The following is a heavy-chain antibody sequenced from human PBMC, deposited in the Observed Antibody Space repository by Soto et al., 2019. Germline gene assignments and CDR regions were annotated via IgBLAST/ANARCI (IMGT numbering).Heavy chain of an antibody. CDR2: INPSGGST. V-gene: IGHV1-46*01. Sequence: ASVKVSCKASGYTFTSYYMHWVRQAPRQGLEWMGIINPSGGSTSYAQKFQGRVTMTRDTSTSTVYMELSSLRSEDTAVYYCARDLYYYDSSGYPNNWFDPWGQGTLVTVSS. D-gene: IGHD3-22*01. CDR3: ARDLYYYDSSGYPNNWFDP. J-gene: IGHJ5*02. CDR1: GYTFTSYY.